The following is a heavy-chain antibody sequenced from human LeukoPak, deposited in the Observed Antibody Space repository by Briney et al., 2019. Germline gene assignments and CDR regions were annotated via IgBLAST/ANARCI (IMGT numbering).Heavy chain of an antibody. CDR2: IYYSGST. CDR1: GGSISSYY. J-gene: IGHJ4*02. CDR3: ARQGEAMVRGVIITYYFDY. V-gene: IGHV4-59*08. D-gene: IGHD3-10*01. Sequence: SETLSLTCTVSGGSISSYYWSWIRQPPGKGLEWIGDIYYSGSTNYNPSLKSRVTISVDTSKNQFSLKLSSVTAADTAVYYCARQGEAMVRGVIITYYFDYWGQGTLVTVSS.